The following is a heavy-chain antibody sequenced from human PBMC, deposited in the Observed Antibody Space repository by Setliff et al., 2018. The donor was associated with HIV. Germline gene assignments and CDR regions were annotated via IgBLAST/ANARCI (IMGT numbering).Heavy chain of an antibody. Sequence: NPSETLSLTCTVSGGSFSDYYWSWIRQPPGKGLEWIGEINHSGTTNSNPSLKSRVTISVDTSKKQFSLKLSSVTAADTAVYYCAREGYGDKRERYFYYMDVWGKGTTVTVSS. CDR3: AREGYGDKRERYFYYMDV. D-gene: IGHD4-17*01. V-gene: IGHV4-34*09. CDR1: GGSFSDYY. CDR2: INHSGTT. J-gene: IGHJ6*03.